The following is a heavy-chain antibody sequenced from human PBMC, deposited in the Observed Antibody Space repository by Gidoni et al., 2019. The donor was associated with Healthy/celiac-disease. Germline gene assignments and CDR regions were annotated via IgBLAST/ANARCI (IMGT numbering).Heavy chain of an antibody. Sequence: QVQLVESGGGLVKPGGSLRLSCAASGFTFSDYYMSWNRQAPGKGLEWVSYISSSSSYTNYADSVKGRFTTSRDNAKNSLYLQMNSLRAEDTAVYYCARVGSLGCSSTSCYDFYYYGMDVWGQGTTVTVSS. V-gene: IGHV3-11*05. CDR2: ISSSSSYT. CDR1: GFTFSDYY. J-gene: IGHJ6*02. D-gene: IGHD2-2*01. CDR3: ARVGSLGCSSTSCYDFYYYGMDV.